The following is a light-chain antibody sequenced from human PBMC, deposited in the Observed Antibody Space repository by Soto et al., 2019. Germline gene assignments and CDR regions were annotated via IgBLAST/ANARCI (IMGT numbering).Light chain of an antibody. V-gene: IGKV3-15*01. Sequence: EIVMTQSPATLSVSPGDRATLSCRASQSISSNLAWYQQKRGQAPRLLIYDASTRDTGIPARFSGSGSGTEFTLTIDSLQSEDFAXYYCQQYNNWPRTFGQGTNLEIK. CDR3: QQYNNWPRT. CDR2: DAS. CDR1: QSISSN. J-gene: IGKJ2*01.